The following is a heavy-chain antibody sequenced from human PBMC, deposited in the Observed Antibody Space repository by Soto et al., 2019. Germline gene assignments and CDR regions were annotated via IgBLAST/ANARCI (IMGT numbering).Heavy chain of an antibody. CDR3: VKGPLDDSGYDSGYFQH. V-gene: IGHV3-64D*06. D-gene: IGHD5-12*01. J-gene: IGHJ1*01. CDR1: GFTFSSYA. Sequence: GGSLRLSCSASGFTFSSYAMHWVRQAPGKGLEYVSAISSNGGSTYYADSVKGRFTISRGNSKNTLYLQMSSLRAEDTAVYYCVKGPLDDSGYDSGYFQHWGQGTLVTVSS. CDR2: ISSNGGST.